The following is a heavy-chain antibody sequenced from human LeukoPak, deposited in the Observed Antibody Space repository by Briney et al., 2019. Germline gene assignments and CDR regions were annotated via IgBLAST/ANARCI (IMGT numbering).Heavy chain of an antibody. CDR3: ARSRVVWPQFDF. D-gene: IGHD2-21*01. V-gene: IGHV4-39*07. CDR2: MHFSRST. Sequence: SETLSLTCTVSVGSISSTSYYWGWIRQTPGKGLEWIGSMHFSRSTFYNPSLKSRVAISVDTSKNQFSLKLTSVTSTDTAVYYCARSRVVWPQFDFWGQGALVTVSS. J-gene: IGHJ4*02. CDR1: VGSISSTSYY.